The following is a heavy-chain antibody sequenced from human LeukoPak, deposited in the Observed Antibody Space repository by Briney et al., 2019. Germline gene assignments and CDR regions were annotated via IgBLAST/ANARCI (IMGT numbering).Heavy chain of an antibody. Sequence: GGSLRLSCAASGFTFNNYVMTWVRQAPGKWLEWVSSISASAAMTYYADSVRGRFTVSRDNSNNTLYLQMSSLTAADTAVYYCAKDRSIGTYYTFDHWGQGTLVTVSS. V-gene: IGHV3-23*01. CDR2: ISASAAMT. D-gene: IGHD1-26*01. CDR1: GFTFNNYV. CDR3: AKDRSIGTYYTFDH. J-gene: IGHJ4*02.